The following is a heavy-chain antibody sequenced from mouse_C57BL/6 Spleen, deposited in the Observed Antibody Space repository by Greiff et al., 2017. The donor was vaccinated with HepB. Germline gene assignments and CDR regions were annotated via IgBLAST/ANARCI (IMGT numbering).Heavy chain of an antibody. CDR3: ARNYGSSFYWYFNV. J-gene: IGHJ1*03. V-gene: IGHV2-9-1*01. Sequence: QVQLKESGPGLVAPSQSLSITCTVSGFSLTSYAISWVRQPPGKGLEWLGVIWTGGGTNYNSALKSRLSISKDYSKSQVFLKMNSLQTDDTARYYCARNYGSSFYWYFNVWGTGTTVTVSS. CDR2: IWTGGGT. CDR1: GFSLTSYA. D-gene: IGHD1-1*01.